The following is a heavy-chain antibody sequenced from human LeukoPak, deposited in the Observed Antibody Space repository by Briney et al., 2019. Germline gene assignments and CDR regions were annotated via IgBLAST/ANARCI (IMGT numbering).Heavy chain of an antibody. CDR1: GGSISSSSYY. V-gene: IGHV4-39*07. Sequence: SETLSLTCTVSGGSISSSSYYWGWIRQPPGKGLVWIGCIYYSGSTYYNPSLKSRVTISVDTSTNQFSLKMRSVTAADTAVYYGARKYYDILTGYTAMDVWGQGTTVTVSS. CDR2: IYYSGST. J-gene: IGHJ6*02. D-gene: IGHD3-9*01. CDR3: ARKYYDILTGYTAMDV.